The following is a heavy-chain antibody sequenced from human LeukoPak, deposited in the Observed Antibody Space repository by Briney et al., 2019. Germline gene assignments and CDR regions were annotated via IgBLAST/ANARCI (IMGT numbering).Heavy chain of an antibody. CDR3: ARGTAMVTGWFDP. J-gene: IGHJ5*02. D-gene: IGHD5-18*01. CDR1: GFTFSSYS. CDR2: ISSSSSYI. V-gene: IGHV3-21*01. Sequence: GGSLRLSCAASGFTFSSYSVNWVRQAPGKGLEWVSSISSSSSYIYYADSVKGRFTISRDNAKNSLYLQMNSLRAEDTAVYYCARGTAMVTGWFDPWGQGTLVTVSS.